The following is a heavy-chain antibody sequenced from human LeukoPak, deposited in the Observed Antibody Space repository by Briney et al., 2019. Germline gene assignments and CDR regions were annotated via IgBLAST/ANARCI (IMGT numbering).Heavy chain of an antibody. CDR2: IIPISGTA. CDR1: GGTFSSYA. J-gene: IGHJ6*03. Sequence: SVKVSCKASGGTFSSYAISWVRQAPGQGLEWMGGIIPISGTANYAQKFQGRVTITTDESTSTAYMELSSLRSEDTAVYYCARSHIVVVPAAKSYYYYMDVWGKGTTVTVSS. CDR3: ARSHIVVVPAAKSYYYYMDV. D-gene: IGHD2-2*01. V-gene: IGHV1-69*05.